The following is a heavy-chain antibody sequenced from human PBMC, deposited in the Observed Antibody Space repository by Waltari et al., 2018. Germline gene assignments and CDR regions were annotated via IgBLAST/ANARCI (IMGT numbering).Heavy chain of an antibody. D-gene: IGHD3-22*01. Sequence: QVQLVQSGAEVKKPGASVQVSCKASGYTFTRYGLSWVRQAPGQGLEWRGWVSAYNGNTNYAQKLQGRVTMTPDTSPSTAYMQLRSLRSDDTAVYYWARVVELRSSGYLYNWFAPWGQGTLVTVSS. CDR2: VSAYNGNT. J-gene: IGHJ5*02. V-gene: IGHV1-18*01. CDR3: ARVVELRSSGYLYNWFAP. CDR1: GYTFTRYG.